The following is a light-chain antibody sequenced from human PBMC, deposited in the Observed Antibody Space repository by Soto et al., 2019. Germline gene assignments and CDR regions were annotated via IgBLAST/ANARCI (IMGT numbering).Light chain of an antibody. V-gene: IGKV3-15*01. J-gene: IGKJ1*01. CDR1: ESLSSN. CDR2: GAS. Sequence: ELVMTQSPATLFVSPGGRATLSCRASESLSSNLAWYQQKPGQAPRLLIYGASTRGTGIPARFSGSGSGTEFTLTISSMQSEHFAVYYCQQYSDCPQTFGRGTKVDIK. CDR3: QQYSDCPQT.